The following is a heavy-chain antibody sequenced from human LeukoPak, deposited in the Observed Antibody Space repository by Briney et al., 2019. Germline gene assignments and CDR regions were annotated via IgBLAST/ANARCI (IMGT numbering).Heavy chain of an antibody. Sequence: PSETLSLTCAVYGGSFSGYYWSWIRQPPGKGLEWIGEINHSGSTNYNPSLKSRVTISVDTSKNQFSLKLSSVTAADTAVYYCARGRYSLRGYSSSWCEGWAQGTLVTVSS. J-gene: IGHJ4*02. CDR2: INHSGST. V-gene: IGHV4-34*01. CDR1: GGSFSGYY. D-gene: IGHD6-13*01. CDR3: ARGRYSLRGYSSSWCEG.